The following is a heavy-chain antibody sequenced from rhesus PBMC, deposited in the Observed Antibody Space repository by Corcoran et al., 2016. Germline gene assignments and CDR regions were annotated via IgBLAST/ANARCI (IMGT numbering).Heavy chain of an antibody. CDR3: ARDGDSSWSVFDY. V-gene: IGHV4S10*01. J-gene: IGHJ4*01. CDR2: IYGISTST. D-gene: IGHD6-13*01. Sequence: QVQLQESGPGVVKSSETLSLTCAVSGGSISDSYRWSWIRQPPGKGLEWIGYIYGISTSTNYNPSLNSRFTISKDTSENQFSLKLSSVTAADTAVFYCARDGDSSWSVFDYWGQGVLVTVSS. CDR1: GGSISDSYR.